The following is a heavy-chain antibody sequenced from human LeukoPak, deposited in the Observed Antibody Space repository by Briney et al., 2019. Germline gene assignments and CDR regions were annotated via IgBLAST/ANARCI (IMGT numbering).Heavy chain of an antibody. V-gene: IGHV4-39*01. CDR1: GGSISSSSYY. CDR2: IYYSGST. Sequence: SETLSLTCTVSGGSISSSSYYWGWIRETPWKGLEWIGSIYYSGSTYYNPSLKSRVTISVDTSKNQFSLKLSSVTAADTAVYYCARYKTIGYCSSTSCAQNAFDIWGQGTMVTVSS. J-gene: IGHJ3*02. D-gene: IGHD2-2*01. CDR3: ARYKTIGYCSSTSCAQNAFDI.